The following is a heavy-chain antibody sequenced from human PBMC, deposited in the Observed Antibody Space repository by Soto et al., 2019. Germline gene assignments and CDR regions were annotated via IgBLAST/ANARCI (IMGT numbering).Heavy chain of an antibody. CDR3: AKDGLLYYDILTGYLPSSWFDP. Sequence: GGSLRLSCAASGFTFSHYAMSWVRQAPGRGLEWVSAIGGRGDNTYYADSVKGRFTISRDNSKNTLYLLMNSLRAEDTAVYFCAKDGLLYYDILTGYLPSSWFDPWGQGTLVTVSS. CDR2: IGGRGDNT. V-gene: IGHV3-23*01. D-gene: IGHD3-9*01. CDR1: GFTFSHYA. J-gene: IGHJ5*02.